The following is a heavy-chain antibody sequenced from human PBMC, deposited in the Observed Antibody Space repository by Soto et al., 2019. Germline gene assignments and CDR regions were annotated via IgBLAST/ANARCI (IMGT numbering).Heavy chain of an antibody. Sequence: PGGSLRLSCAASVFRFSYHYMTWIRQAPGKGLEWVPKVSGDATTTYYADSVKGRFTVSRDNAKNSVYLQMNSLRAEDTAVYYCASDPYYYASGFWGQGTLVTV. V-gene: IGHV3-11*01. J-gene: IGHJ4*02. CDR2: VSGDATTT. D-gene: IGHD3-10*01. CDR1: VFRFSYHY. CDR3: ASDPYYYASGF.